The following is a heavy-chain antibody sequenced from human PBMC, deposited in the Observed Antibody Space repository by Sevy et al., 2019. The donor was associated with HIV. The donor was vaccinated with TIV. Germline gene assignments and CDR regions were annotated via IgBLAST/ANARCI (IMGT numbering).Heavy chain of an antibody. CDR2: ISSSGTTV. D-gene: IGHD3-22*01. CDR1: GFTFSSYE. CDR3: ARKGWAYDIGFDP. V-gene: IGHV3-48*03. J-gene: IGHJ5*02. Sequence: GGFLRLSCAASGFTFSSYEMTWVRQAPGKGLEWVSSISSSGTTVYYGDTVEGRFTISRDNPKNSLYLQMNSLRAEDTAVYYCARKGWAYDIGFDPWGQGTLVTVSS.